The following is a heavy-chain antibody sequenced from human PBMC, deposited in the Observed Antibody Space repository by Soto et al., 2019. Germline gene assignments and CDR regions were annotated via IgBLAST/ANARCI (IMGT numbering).Heavy chain of an antibody. V-gene: IGHV4-59*01. Sequence: PSETLSLTCTVSGGSISSYYWSWIRQPPGKGLEWIGYIYYSGSTNYNPSLKSRVTISVDTSKNQFSLKLSSVTAADTAVYYCARGPYSSSWSHYYYYGMDVWGQGTTVTVYS. D-gene: IGHD6-13*01. CDR2: IYYSGST. CDR3: ARGPYSSSWSHYYYYGMDV. J-gene: IGHJ6*02. CDR1: GGSISSYY.